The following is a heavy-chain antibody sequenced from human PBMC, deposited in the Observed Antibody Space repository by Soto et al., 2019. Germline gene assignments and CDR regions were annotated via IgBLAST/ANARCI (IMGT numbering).Heavy chain of an antibody. CDR3: ARAVADALDS. CDR1: GFTISSSY. J-gene: IGHJ4*02. CDR2: LYSDGST. V-gene: IGHV3-66*01. D-gene: IGHD6-19*01. Sequence: EVQLVESGGGLVQPGGSLRLSCAASGFTISSSYMTWVRQAPGKGLEWVSLLYSDGSTYYTNSVKGRFTISRDNSKNTLYLQMNSLRAEDTAVYYCARAVADALDSWGQGTLVTVSS.